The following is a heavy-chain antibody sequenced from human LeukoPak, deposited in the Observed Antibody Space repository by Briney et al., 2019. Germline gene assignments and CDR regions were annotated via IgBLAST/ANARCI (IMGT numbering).Heavy chain of an antibody. Sequence: SETLSLTCAVYGGSFSGYYWSWIRQPPGKGLEWIGEINHSGSTNYNPSLKSRVTISVGTSKNQFSLKLSSVTAADTAVYYCARGTGLLWFGEQKNNWFDPWGQGTLVTVSS. D-gene: IGHD3-10*01. CDR2: INHSGST. CDR3: ARGTGLLWFGEQKNNWFDP. V-gene: IGHV4-34*01. J-gene: IGHJ5*02. CDR1: GGSFSGYY.